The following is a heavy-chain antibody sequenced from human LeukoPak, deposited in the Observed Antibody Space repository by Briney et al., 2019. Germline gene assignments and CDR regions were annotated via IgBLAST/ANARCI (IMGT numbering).Heavy chain of an antibody. Sequence: GASVKVSCKASGYTFTRYDINWVRQATGQGLEWMGWMNPNSGNTGYAQKFQGRVTMTRNTSISTAYMELSSLRSEDTAVYYCARGTRGYSSGWYLNYYYYYMDVWGKGTTVTISS. V-gene: IGHV1-8*01. J-gene: IGHJ6*03. CDR1: GYTFTRYD. CDR3: ARGTRGYSSGWYLNYYYYYMDV. CDR2: MNPNSGNT. D-gene: IGHD6-19*01.